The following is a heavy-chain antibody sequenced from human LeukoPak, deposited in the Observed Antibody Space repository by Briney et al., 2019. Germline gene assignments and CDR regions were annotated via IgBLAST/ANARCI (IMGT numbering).Heavy chain of an antibody. Sequence: ASVKVSCKASGYTFTSYGISWVRQAPGQGLEWMGWISANDGNTDYPQKLQGRVTMTTDTSTSTAYMELRSLRSDDTAVYYCARESHVTREDYWGQGTPVTVSS. CDR2: ISANDGNT. V-gene: IGHV1-18*01. D-gene: IGHD3-10*01. CDR3: ARESHVTREDY. J-gene: IGHJ4*02. CDR1: GYTFTSYG.